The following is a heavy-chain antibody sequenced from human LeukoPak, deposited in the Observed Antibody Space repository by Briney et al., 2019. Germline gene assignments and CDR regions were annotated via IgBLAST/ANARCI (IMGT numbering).Heavy chain of an antibody. CDR1: GYSISSGYY. Sequence: SETLSLTCAVSGYSISSGYYWGWIRQPPGKGLEWIGSIYHSGSTYHNPSLKSRVTISVDTSKNQFSLKLSSVTAADTAVYYCARVFPTGHYYYMDVWGKGTTVTVSS. CDR2: IYHSGST. D-gene: IGHD1-1*01. V-gene: IGHV4-38-2*01. CDR3: ARVFPTGHYYYMDV. J-gene: IGHJ6*03.